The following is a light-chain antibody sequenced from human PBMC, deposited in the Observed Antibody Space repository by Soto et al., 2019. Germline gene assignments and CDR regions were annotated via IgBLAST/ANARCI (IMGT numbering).Light chain of an antibody. V-gene: IGLV2-23*02. CDR1: SSDVGSYNL. Sequence: QSALTQPASVSGSPGQSITISCTGTSSDVGSYNLVSWYQQYPGKAPKLMIYEVSKRPSGVSNRFSGSKSGNTASLTISGLQAEDEADYYCCSYAGSSIHVVFGGGTKLTVL. CDR2: EVS. J-gene: IGLJ2*01. CDR3: CSYAGSSIHVV.